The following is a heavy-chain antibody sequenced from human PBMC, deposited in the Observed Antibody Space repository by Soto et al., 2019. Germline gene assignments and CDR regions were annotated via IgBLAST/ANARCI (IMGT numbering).Heavy chain of an antibody. CDR3: ARQIGGWMYYYGSGSYHY. Sequence: QLQLQESGPGLVKPSETLSLTCTVSGGSISSSSYYWGWIRQPPGKGLEWIGSIYYSGSTYYNPSLKSRVTISVDTSKNQFSLKLGSVTAADTAVYYCARQIGGWMYYYGSGSYHYWGQGTLVTVSS. J-gene: IGHJ4*02. D-gene: IGHD3-10*01. V-gene: IGHV4-39*01. CDR2: IYYSGST. CDR1: GGSISSSSYY.